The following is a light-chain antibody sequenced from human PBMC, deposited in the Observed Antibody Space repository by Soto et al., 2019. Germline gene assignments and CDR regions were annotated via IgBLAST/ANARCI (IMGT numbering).Light chain of an antibody. Sequence: QSALTQPASVSGSLGQSITISCTGTSSDVGGYNYVSWYQHHPGKDPKVVIFEVTKRPSGVSSRFSGSKSGNTASLTVSGXQXEXXGDYYCSSFTSSSTVLFGGGTKLTVL. CDR3: SSFTSSSTVL. J-gene: IGLJ2*01. CDR1: SSDVGGYNY. V-gene: IGLV2-14*01. CDR2: EVT.